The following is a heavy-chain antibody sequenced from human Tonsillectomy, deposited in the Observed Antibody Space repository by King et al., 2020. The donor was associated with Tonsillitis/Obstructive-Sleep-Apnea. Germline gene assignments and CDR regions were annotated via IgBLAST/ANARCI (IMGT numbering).Heavy chain of an antibody. CDR1: GGTFSSYA. CDR2: IIPIFGTA. Sequence: VQLVESGAEVKKPGSSVKVSCKASGGTFSSYAISWVRQAPGQGLEWMGGIIPIFGTANYAQKFQGRVTIAADESTSTAYMELSSLRSEDTAVYYCARDQGEDEWLRDYYYYMDVWGKGTTVTVSS. D-gene: IGHD5-12*01. J-gene: IGHJ6*03. V-gene: IGHV1-69*01. CDR3: ARDQGEDEWLRDYYYYMDV.